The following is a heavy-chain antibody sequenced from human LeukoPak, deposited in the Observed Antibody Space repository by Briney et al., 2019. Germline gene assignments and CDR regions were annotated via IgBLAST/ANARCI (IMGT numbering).Heavy chain of an antibody. CDR1: GGSISSYY. CDR2: ISYSGST. V-gene: IGHV4-59*01. D-gene: IGHD1-14*01. Sequence: PPETMSLTCTVSGGSISSYYWTWIRQPPGKGLQWIGYISYSGSTNYNPSLKSRVTASLDTSKKQFSLKVRSVTAADTAVYYCASWDNWNHLGHWGQGALVPVFS. J-gene: IGHJ4*02. CDR3: ASWDNWNHLGH.